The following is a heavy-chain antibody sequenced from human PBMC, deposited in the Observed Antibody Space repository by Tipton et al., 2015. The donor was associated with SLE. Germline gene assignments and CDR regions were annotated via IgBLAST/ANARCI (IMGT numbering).Heavy chain of an antibody. CDR2: VYTSGST. CDR3: ARSMITFGGVTVTADP. J-gene: IGHJ5*02. Sequence: TLSLTCTVSTDSISFYYWSWIRQPPGKGLEWIGYVYTSGSTNYNPTLQSRLTISVDTSKNQFSLKLYSVTAADTAVYYCARSMITFGGVTVTADPWGQGTLVTVSS. V-gene: IGHV4-4*08. CDR1: TDSISFYY. D-gene: IGHD3-16*02.